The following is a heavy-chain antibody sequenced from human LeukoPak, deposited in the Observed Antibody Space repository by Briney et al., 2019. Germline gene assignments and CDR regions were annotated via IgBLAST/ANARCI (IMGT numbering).Heavy chain of an antibody. Sequence: GGSLRLSCAASGFTVSSNYMSWVRQAPGKGLEWVSVIYSGGSTYYADSVKGRFTISRDNSKNTLYLQMNSLRAEDTAVYYCARVSSYGSGSYYHYYFDYWGQGTLVTVSS. J-gene: IGHJ4*02. CDR1: GFTVSSNY. V-gene: IGHV3-53*01. CDR3: ARVSSYGSGSYYHYYFDY. D-gene: IGHD3-10*01. CDR2: IYSGGST.